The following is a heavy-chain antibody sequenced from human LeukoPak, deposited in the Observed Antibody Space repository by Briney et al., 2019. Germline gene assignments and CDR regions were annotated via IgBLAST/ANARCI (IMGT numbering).Heavy chain of an antibody. Sequence: APVKASCKASGYTFTGYYMHWVRQAPGQGLEWMGWINPNSGGTNYAQKFQGRVTMTRDTSISTAYMELSRLRSDDTAVYYCARERKYGGYMNDYWGQGTLVTVSS. D-gene: IGHD5-12*01. CDR2: INPNSGGT. V-gene: IGHV1-2*02. CDR1: GYTFTGYY. CDR3: ARERKYGGYMNDY. J-gene: IGHJ4*02.